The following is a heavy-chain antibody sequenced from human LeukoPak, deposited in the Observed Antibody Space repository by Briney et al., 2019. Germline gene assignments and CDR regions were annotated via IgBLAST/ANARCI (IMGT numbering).Heavy chain of an antibody. D-gene: IGHD2-15*01. CDR3: TAWVV. CDR1: GGSISSGGYH. V-gene: IGHV4-39*07. J-gene: IGHJ1*01. CDR2: INHRGST. Sequence: KSSETLSLTCTVSGGSISSGGYHWSWIRQPPGKGLEWIGEINHRGSTNYNPSLKSRITISLDTSKNQFSLKLNSVTAADTAVYYCTAWVVWGQGTLVTVSP.